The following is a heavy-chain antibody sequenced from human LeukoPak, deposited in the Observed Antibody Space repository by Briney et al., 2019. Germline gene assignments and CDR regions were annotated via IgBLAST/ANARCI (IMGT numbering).Heavy chain of an antibody. CDR1: GDSFTSYW. D-gene: IGHD2-15*01. J-gene: IGHJ6*03. Sequence: GESLKISCKGSGDSFTSYWIGWVRQMTGKGLEWMGIIYPGDSDTRYSPSFQAQVPSSADKSISTAYLQWTSLKGSDTAMYYCARQVGYYYYYYMDVWGKGTAVTVSS. CDR3: ARQVGYYYYYYMDV. CDR2: IYPGDSDT. V-gene: IGHV5-51*01.